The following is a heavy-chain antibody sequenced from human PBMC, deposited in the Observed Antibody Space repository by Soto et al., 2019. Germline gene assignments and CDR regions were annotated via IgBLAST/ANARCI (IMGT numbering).Heavy chain of an antibody. CDR3: AKDTAMVPVGFDY. Sequence: TGGSLRLSCAASGFTFSSYAMSWVRQAPGKGLEWVSAISGSGGSTYYADSVKGRFTISRDNSKNTLYLQMNSLRAEDTAVYYCAKDTAMVPVGFDYWGQGTLVTVSS. CDR2: ISGSGGST. J-gene: IGHJ4*02. D-gene: IGHD5-18*01. V-gene: IGHV3-23*01. CDR1: GFTFSSYA.